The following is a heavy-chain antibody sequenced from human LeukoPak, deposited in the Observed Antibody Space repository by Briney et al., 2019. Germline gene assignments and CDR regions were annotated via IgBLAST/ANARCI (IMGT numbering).Heavy chain of an antibody. D-gene: IGHD2-2*01. V-gene: IGHV1-2*02. J-gene: IGHJ4*02. Sequence: GASVKVSCKASGYTFTGYYMHWVRQAPGQGLEWMGWINPNSGGTNYAQKFQGRVTMTRDTSISTAYMELSRLRSDDTAVYYCARVDLCGSTSCYGADYWGQGTLVTVSS. CDR3: ARVDLCGSTSCYGADY. CDR1: GYTFTGYY. CDR2: INPNSGGT.